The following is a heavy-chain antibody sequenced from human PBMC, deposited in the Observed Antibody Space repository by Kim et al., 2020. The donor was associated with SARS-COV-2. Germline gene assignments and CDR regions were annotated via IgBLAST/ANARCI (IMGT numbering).Heavy chain of an antibody. CDR3: ARRGEYFDF. V-gene: IGHV4-59*08. Sequence: SETLSLTYTVSGGSISSYYWSWIRQPPGKGLEWIGYIYYSGSTNYNPSLKSRLTISVDTSKNQFSLKLSSVTAADTAVYYCARRGEYFDFWGQGTLVTVS. D-gene: IGHD3-10*01. CDR2: IYYSGST. CDR1: GGSISSYY. J-gene: IGHJ4*02.